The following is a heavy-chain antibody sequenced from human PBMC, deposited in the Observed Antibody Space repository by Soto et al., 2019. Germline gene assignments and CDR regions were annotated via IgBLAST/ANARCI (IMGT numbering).Heavy chain of an antibody. CDR1: GFTFSSYS. Sequence: GSLILSCAASGFTFSSYSMNWVRQAPGKGLEWISYISSSTIYYADSVKGRFTISRDNAKNSLYLQMNSLRAEDTAVYYCARDYSSYGPFXYWGQGTLVXVSS. J-gene: IGHJ4*02. CDR2: ISSSTI. V-gene: IGHV3-48*01. D-gene: IGHD5-18*01. CDR3: ARDYSSYGPFXY.